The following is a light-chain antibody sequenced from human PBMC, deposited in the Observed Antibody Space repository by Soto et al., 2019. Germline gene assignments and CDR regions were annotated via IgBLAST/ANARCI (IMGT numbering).Light chain of an antibody. CDR1: QRLSSNS. Sequence: EIVLTQSPGTLSLSPGETATLSCGASQRLSSNSLAWYQQRPGQAPRLLIYGASSRATGIRDRFSGSGSGTDFTLTISRLEPKDFAVYYCQQYGTSPYTFGQGTKVDIK. CDR3: QQYGTSPYT. J-gene: IGKJ2*01. CDR2: GAS. V-gene: IGKV3-20*01.